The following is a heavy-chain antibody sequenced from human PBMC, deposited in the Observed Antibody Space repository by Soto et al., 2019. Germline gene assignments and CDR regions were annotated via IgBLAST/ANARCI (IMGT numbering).Heavy chain of an antibody. Sequence: PSETLSLTCAVYDTSFSGYYWSWIRQPPGKSLEWIGEIFHGGSTDYSPSLKSRVTISVDTSNNQFPLELSSVTAADTAVYYCARAYYDNFTFYSFFDYWGQGKLVTVAS. D-gene: IGHD3-22*01. V-gene: IGHV4-34*12. CDR3: ARAYYDNFTFYSFFDY. J-gene: IGHJ4*02. CDR1: DTSFSGYY. CDR2: IFHGGST.